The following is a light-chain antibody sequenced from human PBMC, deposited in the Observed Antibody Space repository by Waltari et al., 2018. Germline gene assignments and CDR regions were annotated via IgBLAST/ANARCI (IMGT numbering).Light chain of an antibody. Sequence: EIQMTQSPSSVSASVGYRVTITCRASQAISSWLAWYQQKPGNSPNLLIYHASNLQSGVTSRFSGSGSGTDFTLTISSLRPEDSATYYCQQGSAFPPTFGQGTKVEIK. J-gene: IGKJ1*01. CDR1: QAISSW. CDR2: HAS. CDR3: QQGSAFPPT. V-gene: IGKV1-12*01.